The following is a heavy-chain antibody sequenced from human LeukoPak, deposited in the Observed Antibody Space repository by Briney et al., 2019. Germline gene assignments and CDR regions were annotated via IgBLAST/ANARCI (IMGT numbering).Heavy chain of an antibody. Sequence: GGSLRLSCAASGFTFSSYAMSWVRQAPGKGLEWVSAISGTGTLTYYADSVEGRFTISRDNSKNTLYLQMNSLRAEDTAVYSCAKHRVVGQWYFDLWGRGTLVTVSS. CDR3: AKHRVVGQWYFDL. V-gene: IGHV3-23*01. J-gene: IGHJ2*01. D-gene: IGHD2-15*01. CDR2: ISGTGTLT. CDR1: GFTFSSYA.